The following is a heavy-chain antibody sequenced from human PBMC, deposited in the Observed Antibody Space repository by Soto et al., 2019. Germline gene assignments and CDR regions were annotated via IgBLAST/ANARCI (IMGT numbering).Heavy chain of an antibody. CDR3: ARRGYCTNGVCYYGMDV. V-gene: IGHV4-39*07. Sequence: SETLSLTCTVSGGSISSSSYYWGWIRQPPGKGLEWIGSIYYSGSTYYNPSLKSRVTISVDKSKNQFSLKLSSVTAADTAVYYCARRGYCTNGVCYYGMDVWGQGTTVT. D-gene: IGHD2-8*01. CDR1: GGSISSSSYY. CDR2: IYYSGST. J-gene: IGHJ6*02.